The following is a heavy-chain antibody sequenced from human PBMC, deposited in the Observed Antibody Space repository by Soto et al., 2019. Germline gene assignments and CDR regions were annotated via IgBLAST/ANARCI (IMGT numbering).Heavy chain of an antibody. J-gene: IGHJ6*02. D-gene: IGHD2-21*02. CDR1: GYSLTSYW. CDR3: ARLDFGVTAISSQTEAFDSSVLDV. V-gene: IGHV5-51*01. Sequence: GEPLKISCKGSGYSLTSYWIGLVRQMPGKGLEWMGIIYPCDSDTRYSPSFQGQVTISADKSISTAYLQWSSLKASDTDMYYCARLDFGVTAISSQTEAFDSSVLDVWGQGTTVTVSS. CDR2: IYPCDSDT.